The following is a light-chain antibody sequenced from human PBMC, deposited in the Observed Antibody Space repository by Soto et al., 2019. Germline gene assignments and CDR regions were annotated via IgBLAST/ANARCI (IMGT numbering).Light chain of an antibody. V-gene: IGKV3-20*01. J-gene: IGKJ1*01. Sequence: EIVLTQSPGTLSLSPGERATLSCRASQSVSSYLAWYQQKPGQAPRLLIYGASSRATGIPDRFSGSGSGTDFTLTISRLEPEDFAVYYCQQYHTSPRTFGQGTKVEIK. CDR2: GAS. CDR1: QSVSSY. CDR3: QQYHTSPRT.